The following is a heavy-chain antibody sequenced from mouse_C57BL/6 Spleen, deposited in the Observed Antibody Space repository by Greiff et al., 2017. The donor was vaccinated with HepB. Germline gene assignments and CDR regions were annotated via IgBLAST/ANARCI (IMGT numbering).Heavy chain of an antibody. Sequence: LVKPGASVKISCKASGYAFSSSWMNWVKQRPGKGLEWIGRIYPGDGDTNYNGKFKGKATLTADKSSSTAYMQLSSLTSEDSAVYFCAREGRITTVINYFDYWGQGTTLTVSS. D-gene: IGHD1-1*01. CDR3: AREGRITTVINYFDY. V-gene: IGHV1-82*01. J-gene: IGHJ2*01. CDR1: GYAFSSSW. CDR2: IYPGDGDT.